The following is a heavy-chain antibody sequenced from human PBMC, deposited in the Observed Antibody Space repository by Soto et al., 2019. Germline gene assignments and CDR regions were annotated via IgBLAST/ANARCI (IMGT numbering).Heavy chain of an antibody. D-gene: IGHD6-13*01. V-gene: IGHV1-18*01. CDR2: ISGYNGNT. J-gene: IGHJ1*01. CDR1: GYTFTTYG. Sequence: QVQLVQSGAEVKEPGASVKVSCKASGYTFTTYGVTWVRQAPGQGLEWMGWISGYNGNTNYAQKLQDRVTMTTDTSTSTAYMELRSLRSDDTAVYYCARSSNQQLDTRYFLPWGQGTLVTVSS. CDR3: ARSSNQQLDTRYFLP.